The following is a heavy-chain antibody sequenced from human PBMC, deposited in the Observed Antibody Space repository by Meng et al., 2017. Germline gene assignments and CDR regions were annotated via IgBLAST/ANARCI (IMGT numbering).Heavy chain of an antibody. J-gene: IGHJ4*02. V-gene: IGHV3-74*01. CDR1: GFTFSSYW. Sequence: ASLKISCAASGFTFSSYWMHWVRQAPGKGLVWVSRINSDGSSTSYADSVKGRFTISRDNAKDTLYLQMNRLRAEDTGVYYCARWWRYCSGGSCPFDFWGQGTLVTVSS. CDR2: INSDGSST. CDR3: ARWWRYCSGGSCPFDF. D-gene: IGHD2-15*01.